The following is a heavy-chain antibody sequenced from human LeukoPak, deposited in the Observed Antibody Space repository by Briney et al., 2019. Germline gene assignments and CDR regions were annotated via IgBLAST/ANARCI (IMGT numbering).Heavy chain of an antibody. J-gene: IGHJ6*03. Sequence: SETLSLTCAVYGGSFSGYYWSWIRQPPGKGLEWIGEINHSGSTNYNPSLKSRVTISVDTSKNQLSLKLSSVTAADTAVYYCARRRYCSGGSCYDKRYYYYYYYMDVWGKGTTVTVSS. V-gene: IGHV4-34*01. CDR3: ARRRYCSGGSCYDKRYYYYYYYMDV. CDR1: GGSFSGYY. D-gene: IGHD2-15*01. CDR2: INHSGST.